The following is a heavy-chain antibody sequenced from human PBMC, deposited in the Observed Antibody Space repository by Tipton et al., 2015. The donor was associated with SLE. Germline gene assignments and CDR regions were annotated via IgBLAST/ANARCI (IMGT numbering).Heavy chain of an antibody. D-gene: IGHD6-13*01. Sequence: TLSLTCTVSGGSISSYYWSWIRQPPGKGLEWIGYIYYSGSTNYNPSLKSRVTISVDTSKNQFSLKLSSVTAADTAVHYCARVFSYSSSWYPYYYGMDVWGQGTTVTVSS. CDR1: GGSISSYY. CDR3: ARVFSYSSSWYPYYYGMDV. V-gene: IGHV4-59*01. CDR2: IYYSGST. J-gene: IGHJ6*02.